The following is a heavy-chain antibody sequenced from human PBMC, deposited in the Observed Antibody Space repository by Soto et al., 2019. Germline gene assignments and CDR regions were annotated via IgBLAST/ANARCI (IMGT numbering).Heavy chain of an antibody. CDR3: AHSQDVNYFDY. V-gene: IGHV2-5*02. CDR1: GFSLSTSGVG. CDR2: IHLDDGK. D-gene: IGHD3-16*01. J-gene: IGHJ4*02. Sequence: ESGPTLVNPTQTLTLTCTFSGFSLSTSGVGVGWIRQPPGKPLEWHALIHLDDGKRYSPSLNSRRTITKDNSKTQLGLTRTKIDPVHTAKYYYAHSQDVNYFDYSGKGTLVTVYS.